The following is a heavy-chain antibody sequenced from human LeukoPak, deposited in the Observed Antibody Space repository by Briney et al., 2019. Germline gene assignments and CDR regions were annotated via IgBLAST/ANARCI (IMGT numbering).Heavy chain of an antibody. V-gene: IGHV4-59*01. J-gene: IGHJ5*02. CDR2: IYYSGST. Sequence: SETLSLTCAVYGGSFSGYYRSWIRQPPGRGPEWIGYIYYSGSTNYNPSLKSRVTISVDTSKNQFSLKLSSVTAADTAVYYCARARRIAAAGHNWFDPWGQGTLVTVSS. CDR1: GGSFSGYY. D-gene: IGHD6-13*01. CDR3: ARARRIAAAGHNWFDP.